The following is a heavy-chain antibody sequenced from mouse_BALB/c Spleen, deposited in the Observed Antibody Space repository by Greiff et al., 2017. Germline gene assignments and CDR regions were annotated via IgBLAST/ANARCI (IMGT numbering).Heavy chain of an antibody. D-gene: IGHD2-3*01. CDR1: GYTFTSYT. V-gene: IGHV1-80*01. Sequence: QVQLKESGAELARPGASVKMSCKASGYTFTSYTMHWVKQRPGQGLEWIGRIYPGDGDTNYNGKFKGKATLTADKSSSTAYMQLSSLTSVDSAVYFCARDGYYAMDYWGQGTSVTVSS. J-gene: IGHJ4*01. CDR2: IYPGDGDT. CDR3: ARDGYYAMDY.